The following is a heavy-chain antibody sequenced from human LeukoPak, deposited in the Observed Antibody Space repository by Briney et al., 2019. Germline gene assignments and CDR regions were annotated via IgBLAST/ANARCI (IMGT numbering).Heavy chain of an antibody. CDR2: INQDGFEK. D-gene: IGHD2/OR15-2a*01. CDR1: GFTFSYYW. V-gene: IGHV3-7*04. CDR3: ARSEAIGTVDS. Sequence: PGGSLRLSCAASGFTFSYYWMSWVRQAPGRGLERVANINQDGFEKYYVDSVNGRFSISRDNAKNSLYLQINSLRAEDTAVYYCARSEAIGTVDSWGLGTLVTVSS. J-gene: IGHJ4*02.